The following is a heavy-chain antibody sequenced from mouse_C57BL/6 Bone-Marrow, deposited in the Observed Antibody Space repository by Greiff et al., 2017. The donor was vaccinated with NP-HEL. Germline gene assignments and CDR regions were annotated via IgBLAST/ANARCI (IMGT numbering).Heavy chain of an antibody. J-gene: IGHJ3*01. CDR2: IDPSDSYT. Sequence: QVQLQQPGAELVMPGASVKLSCKASGYTFTSYWMHWVKQRPGQGLEWIGEIDPSDSYTNYNQKFKGKSTVTVDKSSSTAYMQLSSLTSEDSAVYYCAREGAISSEAWVAYWGQGTLVTVSA. V-gene: IGHV1-69*01. CDR3: AREGAISSEAWVAY. CDR1: GYTFTSYW. D-gene: IGHD1-1*01.